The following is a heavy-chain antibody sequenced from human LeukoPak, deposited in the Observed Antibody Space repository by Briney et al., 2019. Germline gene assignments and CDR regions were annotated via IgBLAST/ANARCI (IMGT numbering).Heavy chain of an antibody. CDR3: ARSPDTWNLSPNWFDP. CDR2: IYYSGST. V-gene: IGHV4-59*11. D-gene: IGHD1-7*01. CDR1: GGSISSHY. J-gene: IGHJ5*02. Sequence: SETLSLTCTVSGGSISSHYWSWIRQPPGKGLEWIGYIYYSGSTNYNPSLKSRVTISVDTSKNQFSLKLSSVTAADTAVYYCARSPDTWNLSPNWFDPWGQGTLVTVSS.